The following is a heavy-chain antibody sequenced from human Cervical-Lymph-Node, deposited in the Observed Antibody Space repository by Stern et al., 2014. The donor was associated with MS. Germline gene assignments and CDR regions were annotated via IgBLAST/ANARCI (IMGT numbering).Heavy chain of an antibody. Sequence: EVHLVESGGGLVKPGGSLRLSCAASGFTFHSYSMNWVRQAPGQGLEWVASISTKSTFLYYADSVKGRFTISRDNAKNSLYLQMNGLRVEDTAVYFCAGLGDDNYYFPVDVWGQGTTVAVSS. V-gene: IGHV3-21*01. D-gene: IGHD3-16*01. J-gene: IGHJ6*02. CDR3: AGLGDDNYYFPVDV. CDR1: GFTFHSYS. CDR2: ISTKSTFL.